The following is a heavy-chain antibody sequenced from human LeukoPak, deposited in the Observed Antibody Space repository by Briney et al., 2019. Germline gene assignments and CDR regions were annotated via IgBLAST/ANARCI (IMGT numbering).Heavy chain of an antibody. CDR1: GFSFSNYG. J-gene: IGHJ4*02. CDR3: AKDRGQQLVLESFDY. Sequence: GGSLRLSCAASGFSFSNYGMCWVRQAPGKGLEWVAFIRYDGSNAYYADSVKGRFTISRDNSKNTLYLQMNSLRAEDTAVYYCAKDRGQQLVLESFDYWGQGTLVTVSS. V-gene: IGHV3-30*02. D-gene: IGHD6-13*01. CDR2: IRYDGSNA.